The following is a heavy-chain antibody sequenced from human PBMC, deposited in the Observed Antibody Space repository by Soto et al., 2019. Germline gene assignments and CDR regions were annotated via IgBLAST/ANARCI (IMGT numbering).Heavy chain of an antibody. CDR1: GFTFSSCG. Sequence: SGGSLRLSCVASGFTFSSCGMHWVRQPPGKGLEWVALISSDGNNKFYADSVKGRFTISRDNSKNTLYLQMNSLRAEDTAVYYCAKDAPIIVVVVADYYGMGVWGQGTTVTVSS. V-gene: IGHV3-30*18. CDR3: AKDAPIIVVVVADYYGMGV. D-gene: IGHD2-15*01. J-gene: IGHJ6*02. CDR2: ISSDGNNK.